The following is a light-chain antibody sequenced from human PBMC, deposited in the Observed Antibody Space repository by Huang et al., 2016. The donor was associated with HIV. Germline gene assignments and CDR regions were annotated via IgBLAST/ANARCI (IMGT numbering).Light chain of an antibody. V-gene: IGKV1-5*03. J-gene: IGKJ1*01. CDR1: QSISSW. CDR3: QQYNSYPWT. CDR2: KAS. Sequence: DIQMTQSPSTLSASVGDRVTITCRASQSISSWLSWYQQKPGKAPKLLIYKASSLESGVPSRFSGSESRAEFTLTSSSLQADDFATYYCQQYNSYPWTFGQGTKVEIE.